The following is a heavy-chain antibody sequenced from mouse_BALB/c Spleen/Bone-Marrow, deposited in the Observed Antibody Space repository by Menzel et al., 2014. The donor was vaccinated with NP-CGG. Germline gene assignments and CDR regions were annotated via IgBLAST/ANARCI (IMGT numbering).Heavy chain of an antibody. D-gene: IGHD1-1*01. CDR2: INPYNGDT. J-gene: IGHJ2*01. CDR1: GYSFTGYF. V-gene: IGHV1-20*02. Sequence: EVKLMESGPELVKPGASVKISCKASGYSFTGYFMNWVMQSHGKSLEWIGRINPYNGDTFYNQKFKGKATLTVDKSSSTAHMELRSSMWATEDSAVYYCARSGYYGSSYFEYWGQGTTLTVSS. CDR3: ARSGYYGSSYFEY.